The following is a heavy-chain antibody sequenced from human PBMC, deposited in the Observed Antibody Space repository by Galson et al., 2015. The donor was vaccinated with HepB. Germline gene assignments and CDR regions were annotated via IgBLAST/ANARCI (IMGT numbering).Heavy chain of an antibody. CDR1: GDSVSSNSAS. D-gene: IGHD6-19*01. V-gene: IGHV6-1*01. CDR3: ARAVAGKGGEAFGL. CDR2: TYYRSKWYT. Sequence: CAISGDSVSSNSASWSWIRQSPLRGLEWLGRTYYRSKWYTGYALSVKSRTTINPDPFKNQFTLQLKSVTPEDTAVYYCARAVAGKGGEAFGLWGQGTTVTVSS. J-gene: IGHJ3*01.